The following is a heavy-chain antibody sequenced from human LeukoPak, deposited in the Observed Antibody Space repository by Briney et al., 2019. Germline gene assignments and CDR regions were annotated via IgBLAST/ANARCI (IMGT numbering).Heavy chain of an antibody. CDR2: IYTSGST. CDR1: GGSISSGSYY. J-gene: IGHJ4*02. D-gene: IGHD3-3*01. CDR3: ARVPYDFWSGYFDN. V-gene: IGHV4-61*02. Sequence: SETLSLTCTVSGGSISSGSYYWSWIRQPGGKGLEWIGRIYTSGSTNYNPSLKSRVTISVDTSKNQFSLKLSSVTAADTAVYYCARVPYDFWSGYFDNWGQGTLVTVSS.